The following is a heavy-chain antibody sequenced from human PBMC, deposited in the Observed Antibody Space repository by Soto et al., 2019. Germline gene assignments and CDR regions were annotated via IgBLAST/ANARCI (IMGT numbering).Heavy chain of an antibody. CDR3: ARSAITLFVVVSIPPHYYSEMDV. V-gene: IGHV1-69*01. D-gene: IGHD3-3*01. CDR1: GGTFNRYA. CDR2: IIPIFGIG. J-gene: IGHJ6*02. Sequence: QVQLVQSGAEVKKPGSSVKVSCKASGGTFNRYAISWVRQAPGQGLEWMGGIIPIFGIGNDAQRFQGRVTITADEPTGPAYMELGSLRSEDTGVYYCARSAITLFVVVSIPPHYYSEMDVWGQGTTVTVSS.